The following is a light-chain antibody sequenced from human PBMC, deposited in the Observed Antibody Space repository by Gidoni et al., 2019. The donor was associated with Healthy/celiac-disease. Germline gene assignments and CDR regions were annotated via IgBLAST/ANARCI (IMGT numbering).Light chain of an antibody. CDR2: KAS. CDR1: QSISSW. V-gene: IGKV1-5*03. J-gene: IGKJ1*01. CDR3: QQYNSYWT. Sequence: DIQMPQAPSTLSASVGDRGTITCRASQSISSWLAWYQPKPGKATRLLIYKASSLESGVPSRFSGSGSGTEFTLTISSLQPDDFATYYCQQYNSYWTFGQGTKVEIK.